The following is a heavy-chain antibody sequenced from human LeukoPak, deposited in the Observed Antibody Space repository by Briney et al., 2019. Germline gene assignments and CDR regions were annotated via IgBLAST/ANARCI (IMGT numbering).Heavy chain of an antibody. CDR3: AKEEKIGKYKLLFSAFDY. J-gene: IGHJ4*02. V-gene: IGHV3-23*01. CDR1: GFTFSSYA. D-gene: IGHD2-2*01. Sequence: GGSLRLSCAASGFTFSSYAMSWVRQAPGKGLEWVPAISGSGGSTYYADSVKGRFTISRDNSKNTLYLQMNSLRAEDTAVYYCAKEEKIGKYKLLFSAFDYWGQGTLVTVSS. CDR2: ISGSGGST.